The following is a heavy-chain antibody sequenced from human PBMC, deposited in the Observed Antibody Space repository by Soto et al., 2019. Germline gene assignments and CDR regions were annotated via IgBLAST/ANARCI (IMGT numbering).Heavy chain of an antibody. CDR2: IFYSGST. V-gene: IGHV4-59*01. CDR1: GDSISPYY. Sequence: SETLSLTCTVSGDSISPYYWSWIRQPPGKGLEWIGYIFYSGSTSYNPSLKSRVTISVDTSKNQFSLNLYSLTSADTAVYYRARETGYSYGQYRWFDPWGQGALVTVSS. D-gene: IGHD5-18*01. CDR3: ARETGYSYGQYRWFDP. J-gene: IGHJ5*02.